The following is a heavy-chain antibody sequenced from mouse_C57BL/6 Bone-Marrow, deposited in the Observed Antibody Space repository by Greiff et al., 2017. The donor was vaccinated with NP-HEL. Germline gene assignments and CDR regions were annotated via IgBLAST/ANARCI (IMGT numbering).Heavy chain of an antibody. Sequence: QVQLQQSGAELVKPGASVKMSCKASGYTFTSYWITWVKQRPGQGLEWIGDIYPGSGSTNYNEKFKSKATLTVDTSSSTAYMQLSSLTSEDSAVYYCARERDFFITTVVEDMDYWGQGTSVTVSS. CDR3: ARERDFFITTVVEDMDY. J-gene: IGHJ4*01. CDR2: IYPGSGST. D-gene: IGHD1-1*01. V-gene: IGHV1-55*01. CDR1: GYTFTSYW.